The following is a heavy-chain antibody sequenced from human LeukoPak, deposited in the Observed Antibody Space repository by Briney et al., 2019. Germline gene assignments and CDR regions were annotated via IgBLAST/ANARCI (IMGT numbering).Heavy chain of an antibody. D-gene: IGHD3-3*01. J-gene: IGHJ5*02. CDR2: ISGDGSST. CDR3: ARGDATVFGGFDP. Sequence: GGSLRLSCVASGFIFSNYWMHWVRQTPGKGLVWVSRISGDGSSTINADSVKGRFTISRDNAKNTLYLQMNSLRAEDTAVYYCARGDATVFGGFDPWGQGTLVTVSS. CDR1: GFIFSNYW. V-gene: IGHV3-74*01.